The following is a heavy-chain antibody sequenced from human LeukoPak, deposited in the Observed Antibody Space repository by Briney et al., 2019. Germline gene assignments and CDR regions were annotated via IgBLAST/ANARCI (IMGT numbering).Heavy chain of an antibody. V-gene: IGHV1-8*01. CDR1: GYTFTSYD. CDR2: MNPNSGNT. D-gene: IGHD3-22*01. J-gene: IGHJ4*02. Sequence: ASVKVSCKASGYTFTSYDINWVRQATGQGLEWMGWMNPNSGNTGYAQKFQGRVTMTRNNSISTAYMELSSLRSEDTAVYYCARGRRDSSGYYYVFYLDYWGQGTLVTVSS. CDR3: ARGRRDSSGYYYVFYLDY.